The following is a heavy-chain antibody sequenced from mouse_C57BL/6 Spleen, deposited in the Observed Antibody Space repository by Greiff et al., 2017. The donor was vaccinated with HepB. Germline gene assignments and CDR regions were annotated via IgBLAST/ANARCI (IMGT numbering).Heavy chain of an antibody. CDR1: GYTFTDYN. CDR3: ARRSNWEMYFDV. Sequence: EVKLQQSGPELVKPGASVKMSCKASGYTFTDYNMHWVKQSHGKSLEWIGYINPNNGGTSYNQKFKGKATLTVNKSSSTAYMELRSLTSEDSAVYYCARRSNWEMYFDVWGTGTTVTVSS. CDR2: INPNNGGT. J-gene: IGHJ1*03. V-gene: IGHV1-22*01. D-gene: IGHD4-1*01.